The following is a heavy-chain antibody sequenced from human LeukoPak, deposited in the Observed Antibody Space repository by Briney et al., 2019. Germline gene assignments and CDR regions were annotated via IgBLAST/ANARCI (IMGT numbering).Heavy chain of an antibody. D-gene: IGHD2/OR15-2a*01. J-gene: IGHJ4*02. V-gene: IGHV1-2*02. CDR3: ARGRSISNVNDPPVDY. CDR1: GYTFTGYF. CDR2: INPNTGDT. Sequence: GASVKVSCKASGYTFTGYFMIWLRQAPGQGLEWMAWINPNTGDTRYLQKFQGRVTVTRDTSISTVYMELSNLRFDDTAVYYCARGRSISNVNDPPVDYWGQGTLVSVSS.